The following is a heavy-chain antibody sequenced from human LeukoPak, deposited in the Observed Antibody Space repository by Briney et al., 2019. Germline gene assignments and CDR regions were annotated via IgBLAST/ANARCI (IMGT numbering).Heavy chain of an antibody. CDR2: TYSDGTT. V-gene: IGHV3-53*01. Sequence: GGSLRLSCGASGFTVSNNHMSWVRQAPGKELEWVSITYSDGTTYYADSVKGRFTISRDNSRNTLYVQMNSLRAEDTAVYFCARDRVEVTTSMLGGVKRTVTDYYGMDVWGQGTTVTVSS. D-gene: IGHD3-16*01. CDR3: ARDRVEVTTSMLGGVKRTVTDYYGMDV. J-gene: IGHJ6*02. CDR1: GFTVSNNH.